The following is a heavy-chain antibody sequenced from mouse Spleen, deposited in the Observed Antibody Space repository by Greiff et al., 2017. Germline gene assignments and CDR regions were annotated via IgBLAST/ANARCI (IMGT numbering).Heavy chain of an antibody. J-gene: IGHJ4*01. V-gene: IGHV5-9*04. Sequence: EVKVEESGGGLVKLGGSLKLSCAASGFTFSSYAMSWVRQTPEKRLEWVATISSGGGNTYYPDSVKGRFTISRDNAKNTLYLQMSSLKSEDTAMYYCARPYYYGSLYYAMDYWGQGTSVTVSS. CDR1: GFTFSSYA. CDR3: ARPYYYGSLYYAMDY. CDR2: ISSGGGNT. D-gene: IGHD1-1*01.